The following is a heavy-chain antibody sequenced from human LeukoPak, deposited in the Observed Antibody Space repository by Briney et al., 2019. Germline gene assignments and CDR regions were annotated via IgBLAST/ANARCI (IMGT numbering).Heavy chain of an antibody. J-gene: IGHJ4*02. Sequence: PGGSLRLSCAASGITFNSYTMNWVRQAPGKGLEWVSSISTSSSYIYYADSVKGRFTISRDNAKNSLYLQMNSLRAEDTAVYYCARRYGDYVGSFEYWGQGTLVTVSS. CDR1: GITFNSYT. CDR3: ARRYGDYVGSFEY. V-gene: IGHV3-21*01. D-gene: IGHD4-17*01. CDR2: ISTSSSYI.